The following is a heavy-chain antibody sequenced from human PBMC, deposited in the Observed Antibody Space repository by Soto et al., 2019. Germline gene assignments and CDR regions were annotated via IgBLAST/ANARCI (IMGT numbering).Heavy chain of an antibody. J-gene: IGHJ4*02. Sequence: PGGSLRLSCAASGFTFSNAWMNWVRQAPGKGLEWVGRIKSKTDGGTTDYAAPVKGRFTISRDDSKNTLYLQMNSLKTEDTAVYYCTTDLVYGDPYYFDYWGQGTLVTVSS. CDR1: GFTFSNAW. CDR2: IKSKTDGGTT. D-gene: IGHD4-17*01. V-gene: IGHV3-15*07. CDR3: TTDLVYGDPYYFDY.